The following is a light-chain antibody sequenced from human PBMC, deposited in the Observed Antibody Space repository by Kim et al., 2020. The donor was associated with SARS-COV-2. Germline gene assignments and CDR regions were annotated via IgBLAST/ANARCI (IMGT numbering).Light chain of an antibody. CDR1: GASIASSF. CDR3: QSYDSSNHAV. J-gene: IGLJ7*01. CDR2: ENN. Sequence: VPITCTHIGASIASSFAQWYHRRPGSAPTTVIYENNQRPSGVPDRFSGSIDGSSNSASLTISGLKTEDEADYYCQSYDSSNHAVFGGGTQLTVL. V-gene: IGLV6-57*03.